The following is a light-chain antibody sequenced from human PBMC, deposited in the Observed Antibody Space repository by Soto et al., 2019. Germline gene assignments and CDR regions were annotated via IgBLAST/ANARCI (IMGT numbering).Light chain of an antibody. CDR3: QQYGFSPIS. CDR1: QTVTNDY. Sequence: EVVLTQSPGTLSLSPGERVTLSCRASQTVTNDYLAWYQQKDGQAPRXLIYDASTRATGVPDRFSGSGSGPEQTLTITRLEPEDFAVYSCQQYGFSPISFGQGTRLE. CDR2: DAS. V-gene: IGKV3-20*01. J-gene: IGKJ5*01.